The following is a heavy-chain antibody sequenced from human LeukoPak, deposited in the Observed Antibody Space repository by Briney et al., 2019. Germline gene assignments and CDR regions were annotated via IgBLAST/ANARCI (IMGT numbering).Heavy chain of an antibody. CDR3: ARDHCSGGRCYSEGADNNY. D-gene: IGHD2-15*01. CDR2: INPNSGGT. Sequence: ASVKVSCKASGYTFTGYYMHWVRQAPGQGLEWMGWINPNSGGTNYAQKFQGRVTMTRNTSISTAYIEVSRLRSDDTAMYYCARDHCSGGRCYSEGADNNYWGQGTLVTVSS. J-gene: IGHJ4*02. CDR1: GYTFTGYY. V-gene: IGHV1-2*02.